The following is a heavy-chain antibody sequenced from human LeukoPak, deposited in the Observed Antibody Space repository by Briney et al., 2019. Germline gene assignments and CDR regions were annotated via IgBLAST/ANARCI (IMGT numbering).Heavy chain of an antibody. CDR3: AKNPYCSSTSCYIGEEYFQH. V-gene: IGHV3-23*01. D-gene: IGHD2-2*02. CDR2: ISGSGGST. Sequence: GGSLSLSCAASGFTFSSCAMSWVRQAPGKGLEWVSAISGSGGSTYYADSVKGRFTISRDNSKNTLYLQMNSLRAEDTAVYYCAKNPYCSSTSCYIGEEYFQHWGQGTLVTVSS. CDR1: GFTFSSCA. J-gene: IGHJ1*01.